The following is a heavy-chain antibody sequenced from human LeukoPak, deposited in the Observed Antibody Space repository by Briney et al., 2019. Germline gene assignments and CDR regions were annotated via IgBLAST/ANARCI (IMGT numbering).Heavy chain of an antibody. CDR1: GGSISNYY. CDR3: ARDTTLGY. CDR2: FYYSGST. V-gene: IGHV4-59*12. J-gene: IGHJ4*02. D-gene: IGHD1-1*01. Sequence: SETLSLTCTVSGGSISNYYWSWIRQPPGKGLECIGYFYYSGSTNYNPSLKSRVTISVDTSKSQFSLKLTSVTAADTAVYYCARDTTLGYWGQGTLVTVSS.